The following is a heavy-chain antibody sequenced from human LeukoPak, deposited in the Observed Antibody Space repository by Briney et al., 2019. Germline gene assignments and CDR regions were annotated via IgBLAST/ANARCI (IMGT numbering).Heavy chain of an antibody. CDR1: GDSITTNSYW. J-gene: IGHJ5*02. Sequence: SETLSLTCSISGDSITTNSYWWGWIRQSPGKGLEWLGSIYSRGNSYNNPSLNTRATISPDTSKNQYSRRLTSVTAADTAIYYCARRGIWDLQIGNWFDPWGRGSLVIVSS. CDR2: IYSRGNS. CDR3: ARRGIWDLQIGNWFDP. D-gene: IGHD3-16*01. V-gene: IGHV4-39*01.